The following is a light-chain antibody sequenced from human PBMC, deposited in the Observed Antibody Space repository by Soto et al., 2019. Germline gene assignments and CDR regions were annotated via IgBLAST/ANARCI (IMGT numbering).Light chain of an antibody. CDR3: QQRHMWPIT. J-gene: IGKJ5*01. V-gene: IGKV3-11*01. CDR2: DAY. CDR1: QSFRGL. Sequence: EVVLTQSPVTLSLSPGERATLSCRASQSFRGLLAWYQQKPGQAPRLLIYDAYNRATGIPRRFSGSGSGTDFTLTISILEPEASAVYYCQQRHMWPITFGQGTRLEIK.